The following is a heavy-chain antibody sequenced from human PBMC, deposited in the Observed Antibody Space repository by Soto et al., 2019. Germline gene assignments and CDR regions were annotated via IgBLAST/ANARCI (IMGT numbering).Heavy chain of an antibody. D-gene: IGHD3-3*01. CDR3: AKDRDDFWSGYHDY. V-gene: IGHV3-30*18. CDR2: ISNDGSNK. J-gene: IGHJ4*02. Sequence: QVQLVESGGAVVKPGRSLRLSCAASGFTFSSYGMNWSRRAPGKGLEWVAVISNDGSNKYYADSVKGRFTISRDNSKNTLYLQMNSLRAEDTAVYYCAKDRDDFWSGYHDYWGQGTLVTVSS. CDR1: GFTFSSYG.